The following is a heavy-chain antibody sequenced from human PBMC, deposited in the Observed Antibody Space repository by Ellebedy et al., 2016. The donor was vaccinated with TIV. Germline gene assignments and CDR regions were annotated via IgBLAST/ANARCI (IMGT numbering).Heavy chain of an antibody. CDR1: GFTFRSEW. J-gene: IGHJ4*02. V-gene: IGHV3-7*03. CDR2: IKEDGSEK. CDR3: AKLDGNGYGRDYFDY. Sequence: PGGSLRLSCVASGFTFRSEWMSWVRQAPGKGLEWVANIKEDGSEKDYVDLVKGRFTISRDNAKNSLYLQMNSLRAEDTAVYYCAKLDGNGYGRDYFDYWGQGTLVTVSS. D-gene: IGHD3-22*01.